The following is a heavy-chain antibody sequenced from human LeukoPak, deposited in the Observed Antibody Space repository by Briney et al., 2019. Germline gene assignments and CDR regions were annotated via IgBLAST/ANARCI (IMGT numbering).Heavy chain of an antibody. V-gene: IGHV4-39*01. CDR1: GGSISSRPYY. J-gene: IGHJ5*02. CDR3: ARPVPSRLGWFDP. Sequence: PSETLSLTCTVSGGSISSRPYYWGWVRQPPGKGLEWIGTISYSGTTYYNPSPKSRVTISVDTSKNQFSLKLTSVTAADTAVYYCARPVPSRLGWFDPWGQGTLVTVSS. CDR2: ISYSGTT. D-gene: IGHD1-1*01.